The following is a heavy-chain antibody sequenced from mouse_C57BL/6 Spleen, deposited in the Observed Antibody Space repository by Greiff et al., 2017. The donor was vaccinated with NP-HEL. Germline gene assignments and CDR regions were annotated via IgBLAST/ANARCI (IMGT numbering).Heavy chain of an antibody. CDR3: ARDGVPVYFDY. V-gene: IGHV3-6*01. J-gene: IGHJ2*01. CDR2: ISYDGSN. CDR1: GYSITSGYY. Sequence: EVKLMESGPGLVKPSQSLSLTCSVTGYSITSGYYWNWIRQFPGNKLEWMGDISYDGSNNYNPSLKNRISITRDTSKNQFFLKLNSVTTEDTATYYCARDGVPVYFDYWGQGTTLTVSS.